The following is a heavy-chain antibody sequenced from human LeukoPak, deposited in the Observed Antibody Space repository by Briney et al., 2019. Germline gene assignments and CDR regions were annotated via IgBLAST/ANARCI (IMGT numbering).Heavy chain of an antibody. J-gene: IGHJ1*01. CDR3: ASGYGDYAEYFQH. CDR1: GGSISSYY. CDR2: IYTSGST. D-gene: IGHD4-17*01. V-gene: IGHV4-4*07. Sequence: PSETLSLTRTVSGGSISSYYWSWIRQPAGRGLEWIGRIYTSGSTNYNPSLKSRVTMSVDTSKSQFSLKLSSVTAADTAVYYCASGYGDYAEYFQHWGQGTLVTVSS.